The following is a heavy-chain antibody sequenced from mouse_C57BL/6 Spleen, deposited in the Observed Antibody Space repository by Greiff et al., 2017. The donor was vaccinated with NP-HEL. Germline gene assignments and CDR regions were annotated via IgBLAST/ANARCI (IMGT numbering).Heavy chain of an antibody. CDR3: ARHLYDYDGAWFAY. Sequence: EVQLVESGGGLVKPGGSLKLSCAASGFTFSSYTMSWVRQTPEKRLEWVATISGGGGNTYYPDSVKGRFTISRDNAKNTLYLQMSSLRSEDTALYYCARHLYDYDGAWFAYWGQGTLVTVSA. CDR1: GFTFSSYT. CDR2: ISGGGGNT. V-gene: IGHV5-9*01. J-gene: IGHJ3*01. D-gene: IGHD2-4*01.